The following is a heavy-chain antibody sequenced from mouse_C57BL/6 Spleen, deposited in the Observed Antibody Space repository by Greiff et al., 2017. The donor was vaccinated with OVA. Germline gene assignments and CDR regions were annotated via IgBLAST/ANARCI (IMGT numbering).Heavy chain of an antibody. D-gene: IGHD2-4*01. V-gene: IGHV3-6*01. CDR3: ARGGYDYDV. J-gene: IGHJ1*03. Sequence: QSGPGLVKPSQSLSLTCSVTGYSITSGYYWNWIRQFPGNKLEWMGYISYDGSNNYNPSLKNRISITRDTSKNQFFLKLNSVTTEDTATYYCARGGYDYDVWGTGTTVTVSS. CDR2: ISYDGSN. CDR1: GYSITSGYY.